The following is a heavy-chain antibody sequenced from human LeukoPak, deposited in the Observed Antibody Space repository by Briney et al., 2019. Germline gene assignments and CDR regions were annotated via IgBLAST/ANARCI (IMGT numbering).Heavy chain of an antibody. V-gene: IGHV3-30-3*01. J-gene: IGHJ4*02. CDR3: AREITD. CDR1: GFTFSSYA. CDR2: ISYDGSNK. Sequence: PGGSLRLSCAASGFTFSSYAMHWVRQAPGKGLEWVAVISYDGSNKYYADSVKGRFTISRDNSKNTLYLQMNSLRAEDTAVYHCAREITDWGQGTLVTVSS. D-gene: IGHD1-14*01.